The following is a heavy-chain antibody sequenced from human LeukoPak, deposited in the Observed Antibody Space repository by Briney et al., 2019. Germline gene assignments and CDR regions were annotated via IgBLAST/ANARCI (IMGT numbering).Heavy chain of an antibody. Sequence: ASVKVSCKTSGYTFTNFYMHWVRQAPGQGLEWMGIINPSGANTGYAQKFQGRVTMTRDTSTSTVYMELSSLRSQDTAVYYCAREVGTRGHFDYWGRGTPVTVSS. CDR2: INPSGANT. D-gene: IGHD1-14*01. J-gene: IGHJ4*02. V-gene: IGHV1-46*01. CDR1: GYTFTNFY. CDR3: AREVGTRGHFDY.